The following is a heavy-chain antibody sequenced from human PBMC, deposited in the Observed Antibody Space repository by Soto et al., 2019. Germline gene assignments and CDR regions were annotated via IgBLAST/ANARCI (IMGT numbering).Heavy chain of an antibody. D-gene: IGHD6-6*01. CDR1: GFAFRSYG. CDR3: ARSSTFYDY. Sequence: GGSLRLSCTASGFAFRSYGLHWVRQAPGKGLEWVAMILHDGNNRYYADSVKGRFTISRDNAKNLLYLQMKSLRAEDTAVYYCARSSTFYDYWGQGTPVTVSS. V-gene: IGHV3-30*03. J-gene: IGHJ4*02. CDR2: ILHDGNNR.